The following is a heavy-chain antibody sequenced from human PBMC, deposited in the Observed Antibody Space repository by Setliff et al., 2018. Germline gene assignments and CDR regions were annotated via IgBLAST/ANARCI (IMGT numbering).Heavy chain of an antibody. CDR2: INWSGEII. J-gene: IGHJ4*02. CDR1: GFTFDNHA. D-gene: IGHD3-3*01. Sequence: SGGSLRLSCEVSGFTFDNHAMHWVRQAPGKGLEWVSGINWSGEIIGYADSVKGRFTFSRDNAKNSLFLEMNSLTVDDTALYYCVRDISSASGILDFWGQGTLVTVSS. V-gene: IGHV3-9*01. CDR3: VRDISSASGILDF.